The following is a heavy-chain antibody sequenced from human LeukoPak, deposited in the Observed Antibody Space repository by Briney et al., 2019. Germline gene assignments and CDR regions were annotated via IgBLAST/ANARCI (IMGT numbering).Heavy chain of an antibody. CDR2: ISYDGSNK. CDR3: ARNGLGATTPNFDY. D-gene: IGHD1-26*01. V-gene: IGHV3-30*03. Sequence: SLRLSCAASGFTFSSYGMHWVRQAPGKGLEWVAVISYDGSNKYYADSVKGRFTISRDNSKNTLYLQMNSLRAEDTAVYYCARNGLGATTPNFDYWGQGTLVTVSS. CDR1: GFTFSSYG. J-gene: IGHJ4*02.